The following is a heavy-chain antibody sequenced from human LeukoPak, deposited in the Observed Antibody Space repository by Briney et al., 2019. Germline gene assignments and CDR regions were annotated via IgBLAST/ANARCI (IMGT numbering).Heavy chain of an antibody. J-gene: IGHJ4*02. D-gene: IGHD3-22*01. Sequence: PSETLSLICTVSGGSVSSGRYYWSWIRQPPGKGLEWIGYISYSGSTNYNHSLKSRVTISVDTSKNQFSLKLSSVTAADTAVYYCARAVSSVVVIPFWGQGTLVTVPS. CDR1: GGSVSSGRYY. V-gene: IGHV4-61*01. CDR2: ISYSGST. CDR3: ARAVSSVVVIPF.